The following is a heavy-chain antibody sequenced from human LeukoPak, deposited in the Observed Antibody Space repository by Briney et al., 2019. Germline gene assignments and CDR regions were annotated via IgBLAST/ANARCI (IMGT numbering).Heavy chain of an antibody. Sequence: SVKVSCKPSGGTFSSYAISWVRQAPGQGLEWMGGIIPIFGTANYAQKSQGRVTITADESTSTAYMELSSLGSEDTAVDYCARGDDYSNYLVYWGQGTLVTVSS. D-gene: IGHD4-11*01. CDR2: IIPIFGTA. J-gene: IGHJ4*02. V-gene: IGHV1-69*13. CDR3: ARGDDYSNYLVY. CDR1: GGTFSSYA.